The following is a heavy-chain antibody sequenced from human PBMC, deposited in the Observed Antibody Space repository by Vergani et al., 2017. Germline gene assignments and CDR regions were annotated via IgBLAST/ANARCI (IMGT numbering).Heavy chain of an antibody. CDR1: GFTFDDYG. CDR2: INWNGGST. CDR3: AGETDVLRFLEWLLIPAFDI. V-gene: IGHV3-20*04. Sequence: EVQLVESGGGVVRPGGSLRLSCAASGFTFDDYGMSWVRQAPGKGLEWVSGINWNGGSTGYADSVKGRFTISSDNAKNSLYLQMNSLRAEDTALYYCAGETDVLRFLEWLLIPAFDIWGEGTMVTVSS. D-gene: IGHD3-3*01. J-gene: IGHJ3*02.